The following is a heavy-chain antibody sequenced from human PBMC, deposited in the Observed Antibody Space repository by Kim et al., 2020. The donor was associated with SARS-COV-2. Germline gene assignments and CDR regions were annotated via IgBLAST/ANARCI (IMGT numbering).Heavy chain of an antibody. CDR3: VRDGGWSGYYRLDY. J-gene: IGHJ4*02. Sequence: GGSLRLSCAASGFTFSSYGMHWVRQAPGKGLEWVAVIWYDGSNKYYADSVKGRFTISRDNSKNTLYLQMNSLRAEDTAVYYCVRDGGWSGYYRLDYWGQGTLVTVSS. V-gene: IGHV3-33*01. CDR1: GFTFSSYG. D-gene: IGHD3-3*01. CDR2: IWYDGSNK.